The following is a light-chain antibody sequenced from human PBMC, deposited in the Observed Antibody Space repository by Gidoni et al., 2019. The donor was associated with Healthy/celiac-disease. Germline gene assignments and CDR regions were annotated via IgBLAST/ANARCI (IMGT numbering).Light chain of an antibody. CDR1: QSVSSN. V-gene: IGKV3-15*01. CDR2: GAS. J-gene: IGKJ4*01. Sequence: EIVMTQSPATLSVSPGERATLSCRASQSVSSNLAWYQQKPGQAPGLLIYGASTRATGIPARFSGSGSGTEFTLTISSLQSEDFAVYYCQQYNNWPPLTFXGGTKVEIK. CDR3: QQYNNWPPLT.